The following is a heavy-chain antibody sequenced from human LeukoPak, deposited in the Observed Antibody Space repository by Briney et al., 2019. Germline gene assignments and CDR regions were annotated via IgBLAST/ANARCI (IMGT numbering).Heavy chain of an antibody. Sequence: KSSETLSLTCTVSGRSISSYYWSWIRQPPGKGLEWIGYIYYTGNTTYNPSLKSRVTISVDKSKNQFSLKLSSVTAADTAVYYCARYSTAEFDYWGQGTLVTVSS. CDR2: IYYTGNT. V-gene: IGHV4-59*01. CDR1: GRSISSYY. J-gene: IGHJ4*02. CDR3: ARYSTAEFDY. D-gene: IGHD4-17*01.